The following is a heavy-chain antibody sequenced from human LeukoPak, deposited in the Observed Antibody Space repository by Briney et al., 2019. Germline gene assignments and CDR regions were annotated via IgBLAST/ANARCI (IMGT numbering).Heavy chain of an antibody. CDR2: INPNSGGT. J-gene: IGHJ4*02. V-gene: IGHV1-2*02. Sequence: ASVKVSCKASGYTFTSYAMHWVRQPPGQGLELMGWINPNSGGTNYAQKFQGRVTMTRDTSISTASLELSRLRSDDTDVYYCARGAYYDYVWGSYRPEGFDYWGQGTMVTVCS. CDR3: ARGAYYDYVWGSYRPEGFDY. CDR1: GYTFTSYA. D-gene: IGHD3-16*02.